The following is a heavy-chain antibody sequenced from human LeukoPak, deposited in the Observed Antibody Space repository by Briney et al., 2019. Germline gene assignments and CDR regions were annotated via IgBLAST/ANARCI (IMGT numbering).Heavy chain of an antibody. Sequence: SETLSLTCAVYGGSFSGYYWSWIRQPPGKGLELIGEINHCGSTNYNPSLKSRVTISVDTSKNQFSLKLSSVTAADTAVYYCARLVGYYGSGSYYNPYYYMDVWGKGTTVTISS. CDR2: INHCGST. CDR1: GGSFSGYY. V-gene: IGHV4-34*01. CDR3: ARLVGYYGSGSYYNPYYYMDV. D-gene: IGHD3-10*01. J-gene: IGHJ6*03.